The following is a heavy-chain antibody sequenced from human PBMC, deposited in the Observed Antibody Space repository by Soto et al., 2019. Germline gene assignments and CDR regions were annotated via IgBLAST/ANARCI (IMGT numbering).Heavy chain of an antibody. D-gene: IGHD3-9*01. Sequence: SETLSVTCTVSGGSISSYYWNWIRQPPGKGLEWIGYIYRGNTNYNPSLKSRVTISVDTSKNQFSLKLSSVTAADTAVYYCARQPGYYDILTGYSTYYFDYWGQGTPVTVSP. J-gene: IGHJ4*02. V-gene: IGHV4-59*08. CDR1: GGSISSYY. CDR3: ARQPGYYDILTGYSTYYFDY. CDR2: IYRGNT.